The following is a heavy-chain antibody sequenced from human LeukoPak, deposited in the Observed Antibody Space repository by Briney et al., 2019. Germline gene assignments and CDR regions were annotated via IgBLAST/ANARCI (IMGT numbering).Heavy chain of an antibody. Sequence: PSETLSLACAVYGGSFSGYYWSWIRQPPGKGLEWIGEINHSGSTNYNPSLKSRVTISVDTSKNQFSLKLSSVTAADTAVYYCARERQLPHSRYYYYYGMDVWGQGTTVTVSS. CDR3: ARERQLPHSRYYYYYGMDV. CDR1: GGSFSGYY. V-gene: IGHV4-34*01. CDR2: INHSGST. J-gene: IGHJ6*02. D-gene: IGHD6-13*01.